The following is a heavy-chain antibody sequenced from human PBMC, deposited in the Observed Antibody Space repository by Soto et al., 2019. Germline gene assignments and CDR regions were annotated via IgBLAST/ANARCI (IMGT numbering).Heavy chain of an antibody. Sequence: EVQLLESGGGLVQPGGSLRLSCETSGFSFNSYAMTWVRQAPGMGLEWVAVINYNSRATFHAQSVKGRFTISRGNSKNAVFLQMDSLRAKDTAVYYCLKPRGLGKTYYYYMDVWGLGNTV. D-gene: IGHD3-16*01. CDR3: LKPRGLGKTYYYYMDV. V-gene: IGHV3-23*01. CDR1: GFSFNSYA. CDR2: INYNSRAT. J-gene: IGHJ6*01.